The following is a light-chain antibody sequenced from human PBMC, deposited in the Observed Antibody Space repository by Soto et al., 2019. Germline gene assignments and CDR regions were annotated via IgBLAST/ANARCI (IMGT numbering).Light chain of an antibody. Sequence: DIQMTQSPSTLSASVGDTVTITCRSRQSISNWLAWYQQKPGQAPKLLIHKASTLESGVPSSFSGSGSGTEFTLTISSLQPDDFATFYCQQYDRVPYTFGQGTKLDIK. CDR1: QSISNW. J-gene: IGKJ2*01. V-gene: IGKV1-5*03. CDR2: KAS. CDR3: QQYDRVPYT.